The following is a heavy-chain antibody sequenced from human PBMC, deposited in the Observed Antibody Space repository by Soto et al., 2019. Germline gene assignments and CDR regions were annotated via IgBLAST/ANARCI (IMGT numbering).Heavy chain of an antibody. D-gene: IGHD6-13*01. CDR2: IIPIFGTA. V-gene: IGHV1-69*13. J-gene: IGHJ6*02. CDR3: ARVNGSSWTYYYYYYGMDV. Sequence: GPPVKVSCKASGGTFSSYAISWVRQAPGQGLEWMGGIIPIFGTANYAQKFQGRVTITADESTSTAYMELSSLRSEDTAVYYCARVNGSSWTYYYYYYGMDVWGQGTTVTVSS. CDR1: GGTFSSYA.